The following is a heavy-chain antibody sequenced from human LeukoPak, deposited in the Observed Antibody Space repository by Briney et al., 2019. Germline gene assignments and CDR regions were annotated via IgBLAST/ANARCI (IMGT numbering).Heavy chain of an antibody. CDR3: ARHGYNPFDFDY. V-gene: IGHV4-39*01. D-gene: IGHD5-24*01. Sequence: SETLSLTCSVSGGSIRSRSDYWGWIRQPPGKGLEWIGSTSYSGSTYYNPSLKSRVIISVDTSTNQFSLRLGSVTAGDTAVYYCARHGYNPFDFDYWGQGNLVTVSS. CDR2: TSYSGST. CDR1: GGSIRSRSDY. J-gene: IGHJ4*02.